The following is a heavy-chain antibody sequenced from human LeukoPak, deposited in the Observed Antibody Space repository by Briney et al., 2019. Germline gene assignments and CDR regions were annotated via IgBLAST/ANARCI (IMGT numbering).Heavy chain of an antibody. V-gene: IGHV1-2*02. CDR1: GYTFIDYY. J-gene: IGHJ4*01. Sequence: ASVKVSCKASGYTFIDYYMHWVRQAPGQGLEWMGWINPKSGGTSYAQKFQGRVTMTKDTSISTAYMELSSLRPEDTALYYCAKDTGSGWSFDYWGQETLVTVSS. CDR2: INPKSGGT. D-gene: IGHD6-19*01. CDR3: AKDTGSGWSFDY.